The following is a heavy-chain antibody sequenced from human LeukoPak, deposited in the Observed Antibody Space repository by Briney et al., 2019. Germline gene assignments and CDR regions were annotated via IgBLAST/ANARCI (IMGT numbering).Heavy chain of an antibody. V-gene: IGHV3-48*01. CDR1: GFTFSSYS. Sequence: GGSLRLSCAASGFTFSSYSMNWVRQAPGKGLEWISYISSSSSTIYYADSVKGRFTISRDNAKNSLYLQMNNLRVEDTAVCYCAMTALDYWGQGTLVTVSS. CDR3: AMTALDY. CDR2: ISSSSSTI. J-gene: IGHJ4*02.